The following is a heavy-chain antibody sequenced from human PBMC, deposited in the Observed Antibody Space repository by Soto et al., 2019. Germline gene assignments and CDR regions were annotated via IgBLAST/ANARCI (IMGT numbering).Heavy chain of an antibody. CDR2: ISYDGSNK. CDR1: GFTFSSYA. Sequence: GGSLRLSCAASGFTFSSYAMHWVRQAPGKGLEWVAVISYDGSNKYYADSVKGRFTISRDNSKNTLYLQMNSLRAEDTAVYYCARGDPANWGSLDYWGQGTLVTVSS. D-gene: IGHD7-27*01. CDR3: ARGDPANWGSLDY. J-gene: IGHJ4*02. V-gene: IGHV3-30*04.